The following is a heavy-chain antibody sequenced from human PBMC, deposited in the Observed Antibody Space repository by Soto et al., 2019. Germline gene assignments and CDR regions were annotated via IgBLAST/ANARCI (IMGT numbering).Heavy chain of an antibody. CDR1: GSGFIRSG. V-gene: IGHV1-58*02. Sequence: KVSCKASGSGFIRSGIQWVRQAHGQRLEWIGWIVVASGQTNYAQNFRGRVAITRDTSTATAYIELTGLTSEDTAVYFCSADRPDIGVGWWVWGQGTTVTVSS. CDR3: SADRPDIGVGWWV. J-gene: IGHJ6*02. CDR2: IVVASGQT. D-gene: IGHD2-15*01.